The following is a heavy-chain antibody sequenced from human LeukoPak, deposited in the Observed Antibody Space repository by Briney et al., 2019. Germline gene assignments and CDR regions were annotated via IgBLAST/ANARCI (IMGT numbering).Heavy chain of an antibody. CDR2: IKQDGSEK. CDR3: ARVTGVPAAIRGGFDY. Sequence: GPLRLSCAASGFAFSSYWMSWVRQAPGKGLEWVANIKQDGSEKYYVDSVKGRFTISRDNAKNSLYLQMNSLRAEDTAVYYCARVTGVPAAIRGGFDYWGQGTLVTVSS. CDR1: GFAFSSYW. J-gene: IGHJ4*02. V-gene: IGHV3-7*01. D-gene: IGHD2-2*02.